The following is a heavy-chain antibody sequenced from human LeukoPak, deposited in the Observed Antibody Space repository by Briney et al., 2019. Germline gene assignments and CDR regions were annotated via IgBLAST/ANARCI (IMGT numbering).Heavy chain of an antibody. J-gene: IGHJ6*03. CDR3: ARAVRITMVRSRNYYYYMDV. CDR2: INHSGST. Sequence: KPSETLSLTCAVYGGSFSGYYWSWIRQPPGRGLEWIGEINHSGSTNYNPSLKSRVTISVDTSKNQFSLKLSSVTAADTAVYYCARAVRITMVRSRNYYYYMDVWGKGTTVTVSS. D-gene: IGHD3-10*01. CDR1: GGSFSGYY. V-gene: IGHV4-34*01.